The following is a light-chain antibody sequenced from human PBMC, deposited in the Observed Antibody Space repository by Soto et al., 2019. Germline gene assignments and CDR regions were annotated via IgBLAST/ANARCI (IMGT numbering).Light chain of an antibody. CDR3: QQYGSSPWT. J-gene: IGKJ1*01. V-gene: IGKV3-20*01. Sequence: EVVLTQSPATLSVSPGGRATLSCRASQSISGTLAWYQQKPGQAPRLLIYGASSRATGIPDRFSGSGSGTDFTLTITRLEPEDFAVYYCQQYGSSPWTFGQGTKVAIK. CDR2: GAS. CDR1: QSISGT.